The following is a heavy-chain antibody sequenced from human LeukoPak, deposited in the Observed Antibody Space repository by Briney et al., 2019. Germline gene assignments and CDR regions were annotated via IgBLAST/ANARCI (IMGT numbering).Heavy chain of an antibody. CDR2: ITSSGSTI. V-gene: IGHV3-48*04. D-gene: IGHD6-13*01. J-gene: IGHJ4*02. CDR3: ARLRTGRFSTSWFDY. Sequence: PGGSLRLSCAASGFTFSSYAMSWVRQAPGKGLEWVSSITSSGSTIFYADSVKGRFTVSRDNAKNSLFLQVYSLTAEDTATYCARLRTGRFSTSWFDYWGQGSLVTVSS. CDR1: GFTFSSYA.